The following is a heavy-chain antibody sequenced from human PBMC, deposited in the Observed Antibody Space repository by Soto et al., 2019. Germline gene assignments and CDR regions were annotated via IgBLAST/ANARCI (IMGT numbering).Heavy chain of an antibody. CDR3: ARDSVGSGYD. D-gene: IGHD5-12*01. CDR2: IYYSGST. Sequence: QVQLQESGPGLVKPSETLSLTCTVSGGSISSYYWSWIRQPPGKRLEWIGYIYYSGSTNYNPSLKXRVTISVATSKNPFSLELRSVTAADTAVYYCARDSVGSGYDWGQGTLVTVSS. CDR1: GGSISSYY. J-gene: IGHJ4*02. V-gene: IGHV4-59*01.